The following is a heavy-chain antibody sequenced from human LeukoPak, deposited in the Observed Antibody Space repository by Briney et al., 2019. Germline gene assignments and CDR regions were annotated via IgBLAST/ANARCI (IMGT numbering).Heavy chain of an antibody. CDR3: TTDLVTPIAFDY. Sequence: GGSLRLSCAASGFTFSSYAMHWVRQAPGKGLEWVAVISYDGSNKYYADSVKGRFTISRDNSKNTLYLQMNSLKSEDTAVYYCTTDLVTPIAFDYWGQGTLVTVSS. V-gene: IGHV3-30*04. D-gene: IGHD2-21*02. CDR1: GFTFSSYA. J-gene: IGHJ4*02. CDR2: ISYDGSNK.